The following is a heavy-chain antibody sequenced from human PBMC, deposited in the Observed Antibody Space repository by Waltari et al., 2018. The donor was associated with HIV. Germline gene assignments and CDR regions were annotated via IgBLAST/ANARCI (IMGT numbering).Heavy chain of an antibody. Sequence: EVQLVESGGGLVQPGGSLRLSCAASGFTFRNHWMTGVRQDPGKGLEWLANINPDGSETYHVDSAKGRFTISRDNAKNSLYLQMNSLRVEDTAVYYCARAGGAWNRFDYWGQGTLVTVSS. V-gene: IGHV3-7*01. CDR3: ARAGGAWNRFDY. D-gene: IGHD1-1*01. CDR1: GFTFRNHW. CDR2: INPDGSET. J-gene: IGHJ4*02.